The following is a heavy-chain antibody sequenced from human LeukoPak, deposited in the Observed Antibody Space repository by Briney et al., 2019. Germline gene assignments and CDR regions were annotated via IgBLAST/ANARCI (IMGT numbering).Heavy chain of an antibody. V-gene: IGHV3-9*01. J-gene: IGHJ3*02. CDR3: AKAHCSSTSCYPDI. CDR2: ISWNSGSI. CDR1: GFTFSNYG. D-gene: IGHD2-2*01. Sequence: PGGSLRLSCAASGFTFSNYGMSWVRQAPGKGLEWVSGISWNSGSIGYADSVKGRFTISRDNAKNSLYLQMNSLRAEDTALYYCAKAHCSSTSCYPDIWGQGTMVTVSS.